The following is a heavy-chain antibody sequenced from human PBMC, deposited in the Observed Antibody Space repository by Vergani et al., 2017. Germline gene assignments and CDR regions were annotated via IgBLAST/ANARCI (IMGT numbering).Heavy chain of an antibody. CDR2: IYSGGSST. J-gene: IGHJ4*02. Sequence: EVQLLESGEGLVQPGGSLRLSCAASGFTFSSYAMSWVRQAPGKGLEWVSVIYSGGSSTYYADSVKGRFTISRDNSKNTLYLQMNSLRAEDTAVYYCAKEGTYYDFGWGQGTLVTVSS. CDR1: GFTFSSYA. V-gene: IGHV3-23*03. D-gene: IGHD3-3*01. CDR3: AKEGTYYDFG.